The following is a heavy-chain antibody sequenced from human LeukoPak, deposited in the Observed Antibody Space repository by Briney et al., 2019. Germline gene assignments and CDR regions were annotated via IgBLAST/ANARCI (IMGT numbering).Heavy chain of an antibody. CDR1: GSSISSGDYY. D-gene: IGHD3-3*01. CDR3: ARGITIFGVVIIPVAFDI. J-gene: IGHJ3*02. CDR2: IYYSGST. V-gene: IGHV4-30-4*08. Sequence: SQTLSLTCTVSGSSISSGDYYWSWIRQPPRKGLEWIGYIYYSGSTYYNPSLKSRVTISVDTSKNQFSLKLSSVTAADTAVYYCARGITIFGVVIIPVAFDIWGQGRMVTVSS.